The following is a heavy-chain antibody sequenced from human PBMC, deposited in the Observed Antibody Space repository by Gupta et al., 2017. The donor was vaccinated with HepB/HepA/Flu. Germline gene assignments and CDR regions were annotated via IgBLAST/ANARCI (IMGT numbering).Heavy chain of an antibody. CDR2: ISGSSRYI. CDR3: ARGRGAADYFDS. D-gene: IGHD3-10*01. J-gene: IGHJ4*02. CDR1: GFTFSTSS. V-gene: IGHV3-21*01. Sequence: EVQLVESGGGLVKPGGSLRLSCAASGFTFSTSSMNWVRQAPGKGLEWVSSISGSSRYIYYGDSLKGRFTISRDNAKNSLYLQMNSLGPEDTAVYYCARGRGAADYFDSWGQGTLVTVSS.